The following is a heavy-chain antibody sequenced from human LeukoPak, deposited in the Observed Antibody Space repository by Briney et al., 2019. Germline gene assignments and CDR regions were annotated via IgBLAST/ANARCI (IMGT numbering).Heavy chain of an antibody. Sequence: ASVKVSCKASGYTFTSYYMHWVRQAPGQGLEWMGIINPGGGSTSYAQKFQGRVTMTRDTSTSTVYMELSSLRSEDTAVYYCARDPGRGIWGWLQSPRYYYGMDVWGQGTTVTVSS. J-gene: IGHJ6*02. D-gene: IGHD5-24*01. V-gene: IGHV1-46*01. CDR3: ARDPGRGIWGWLQSPRYYYGMDV. CDR2: INPGGGST. CDR1: GYTFTSYY.